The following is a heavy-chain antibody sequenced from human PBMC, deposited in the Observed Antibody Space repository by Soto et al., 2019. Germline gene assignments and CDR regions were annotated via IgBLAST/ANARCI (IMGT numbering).Heavy chain of an antibody. CDR2: ISGGGGST. V-gene: IGHV3-23*01. D-gene: IGHD1-26*01. CDR1: GFTFSKYV. CDR3: ANASTARGTSSFDY. J-gene: IGHJ4*02. Sequence: EVQLLESGGGLVQSGGSLRLSCAASGFTFSKYVISWVRQAPGKGLEWVSAISGGGGSTYYADSVKGRFTVSRDNSRNTLYLQMNSLRAEDTAAYYCANASTARGTSSFDYWGQGTLVTVSS.